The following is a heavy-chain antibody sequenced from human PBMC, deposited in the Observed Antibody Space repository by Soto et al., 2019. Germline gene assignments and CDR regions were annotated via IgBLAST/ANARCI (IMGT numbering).Heavy chain of an antibody. V-gene: IGHV3-15*01. J-gene: IGHJ4*02. CDR2: IKSKTDGGTT. D-gene: IGHD3-10*01. CDR1: GFTFSDAW. CDR3: TRIWFGD. Sequence: EVQLVESGGGLVKPGGSLRLSCAASGFTFSDAWMSWVRQAPGKGLEWVGRIKSKTDGGTTDYAAPVKGRFTISRDDSKNTRYLQMDSLITEDTAVYYCTRIWFGDWGQGTLVTVSS.